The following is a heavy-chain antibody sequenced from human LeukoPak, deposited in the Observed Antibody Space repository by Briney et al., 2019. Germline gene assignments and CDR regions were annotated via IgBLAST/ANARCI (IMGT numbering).Heavy chain of an antibody. V-gene: IGHV3-21*01. J-gene: IGHJ4*02. CDR3: ARGRFGYNYDY. CDR2: ISSSSSYI. CDR1: GFTFSSYS. Sequence: GGSLRLSCAASGFTFSSYSMNWVRQAPGKGLEWVSSISSSSSYIYYADSVKGRFTISRDNAKISLYLQMNSLRAEDTAVYYCARGRFGYNYDYWGQGTLVTVSS. D-gene: IGHD5-18*01.